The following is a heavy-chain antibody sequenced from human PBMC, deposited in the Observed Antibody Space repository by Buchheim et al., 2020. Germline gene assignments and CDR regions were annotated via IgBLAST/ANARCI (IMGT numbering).Heavy chain of an antibody. Sequence: EVQLVESGGDLVQPGGSLRLSCAASGFTFSTQRMSWVRQAPGKGLEWVANIKEDGSERNYVDSVKGRFTISRDNAKNSLYLQMNSLRAEDTAVYYCAFGGTGVFEFWGQGTL. V-gene: IGHV3-7*01. CDR3: AFGGTGVFEF. CDR1: GFTFSTQR. CDR2: IKEDGSER. D-gene: IGHD3-16*01. J-gene: IGHJ4*02.